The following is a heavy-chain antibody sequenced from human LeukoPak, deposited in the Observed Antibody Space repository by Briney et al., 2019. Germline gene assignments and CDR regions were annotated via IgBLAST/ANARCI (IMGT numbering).Heavy chain of an antibody. CDR1: GVSISSYY. V-gene: IGHV4-59*01. D-gene: IGHD4-17*01. CDR2: IYYSGST. J-gene: IGHJ5*02. Sequence: PSETLSLTCTVSGVSISSYYWSWIRQPPGKGLEWIGYIYYSGSTNYNPSLKSRVTISVDTSKNQFSLKLSSVTAADTAVYYCARVPPGDYGDYGNWFDPWGQGTLVTVSS. CDR3: ARVPPGDYGDYGNWFDP.